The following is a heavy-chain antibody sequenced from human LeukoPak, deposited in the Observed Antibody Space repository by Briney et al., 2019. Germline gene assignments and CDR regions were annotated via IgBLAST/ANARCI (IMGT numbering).Heavy chain of an antibody. Sequence: GGSLRLSCAASGFTFDDYAMHWVRQAPGKGLEWVSGISWNSGFIGYADSVKGRFTISRDNAKNSLYLQMNSPRAEDMALYYCAKGLYGSGSYPDYWGQGTLVTVSS. CDR3: AKGLYGSGSYPDY. CDR1: GFTFDDYA. V-gene: IGHV3-9*03. CDR2: ISWNSGFI. J-gene: IGHJ4*02. D-gene: IGHD3-10*01.